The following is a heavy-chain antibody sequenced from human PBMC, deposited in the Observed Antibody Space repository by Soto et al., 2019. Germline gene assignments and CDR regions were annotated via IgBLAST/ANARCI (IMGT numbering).Heavy chain of an antibody. D-gene: IGHD3-16*01. V-gene: IGHV1-8*01. J-gene: IGHJ3*02. CDR1: GYTFTSYD. Sequence: APVKAFSRASGYTFTSYDINCVRQATGQGLEWMGWMNPNSGNNGYAQKLQGRVIMTRNTSISTAYMELSSLRSEDTAVYCCARGLRGERRGRRAFSIWGQGTMGTVSS. CDR2: MNPNSGNN. CDR3: ARGLRGERRGRRAFSI.